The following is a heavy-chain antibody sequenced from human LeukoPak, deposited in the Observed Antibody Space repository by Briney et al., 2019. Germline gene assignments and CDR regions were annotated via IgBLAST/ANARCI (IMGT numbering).Heavy chain of an antibody. J-gene: IGHJ5*02. V-gene: IGHV4-59*01. CDR2: IYYSGST. CDR1: GGSISSDY. CDR3: ARGTSMAP. Sequence: SETLSLTCTVSGGSISSDYWNWIRQPPGKGLEWIGYIYYSGSTNYNPSLQSRVTISVDTSKKQFSLKLNSVSAADTAVYYCARGTSMAPWGQGTLVTVSS. D-gene: IGHD2-8*01.